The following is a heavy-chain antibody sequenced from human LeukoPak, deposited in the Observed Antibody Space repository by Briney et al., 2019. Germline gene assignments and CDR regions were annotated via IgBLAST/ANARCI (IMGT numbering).Heavy chain of an antibody. Sequence: PGGSLRLSCAASGFTVSSNYMSWVRQAPGKGLEWVSVIYSGGSTYYADSVKGRFTISRDNSKNTLYLQMNRLRAEDTAVYYRAGYDSYYFDYWGQGTLVTVSS. J-gene: IGHJ4*02. CDR1: GFTVSSNY. CDR2: IYSGGST. D-gene: IGHD5-12*01. CDR3: AGYDSYYFDY. V-gene: IGHV3-66*01.